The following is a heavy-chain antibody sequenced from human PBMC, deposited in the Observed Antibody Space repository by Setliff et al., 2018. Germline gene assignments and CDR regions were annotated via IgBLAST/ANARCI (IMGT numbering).Heavy chain of an antibody. V-gene: IGHV1-46*01. J-gene: IGHJ4*02. D-gene: IGHD4-4*01. CDR1: GYIFTSYY. CDR2: FNPSGGST. Sequence: ASVKVSCKASGYIFTSYYIHWVRQAPGQGLEWMGLFNPSGGSTKYAEKFQGRVTLTRDTSTSTVYLDLTSLGFEDTAIYYCARGDYSNPCDYWGQGTLVTVSS. CDR3: ARGDYSNPCDY.